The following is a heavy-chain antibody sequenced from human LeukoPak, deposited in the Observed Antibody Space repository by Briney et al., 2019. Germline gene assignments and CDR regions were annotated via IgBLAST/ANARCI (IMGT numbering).Heavy chain of an antibody. Sequence: SETLSLTCAVYGGSFSGYYWSWIRQPPGKGLEWIGEINHSGSTNYNPSLKSRVTISVDTSKNQFSLKLSSVTAADTAVYYCARGGRITMVRGVIKQLDYWGQGTLVTVSS. D-gene: IGHD3-10*01. V-gene: IGHV4-34*01. CDR2: INHSGST. CDR1: GGSFSGYY. CDR3: ARGGRITMVRGVIKQLDY. J-gene: IGHJ4*02.